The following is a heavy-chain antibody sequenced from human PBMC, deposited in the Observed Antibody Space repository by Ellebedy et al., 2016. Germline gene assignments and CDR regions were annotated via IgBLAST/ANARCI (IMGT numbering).Heavy chain of an antibody. CDR2: IYYSGST. Sequence: SETLSLTCTVSGGSISSGGYYWSWIRQHPGKGLEWIGYIYYSGSTYYNPSLKSRVTISVDTSKNQFSLKLSSVTAADTAVYYCARARIVLMVYAFDYWGQGTLVTVSS. D-gene: IGHD2-8*01. CDR1: GGSISSGGYY. J-gene: IGHJ4*02. V-gene: IGHV4-31*03. CDR3: ARARIVLMVYAFDY.